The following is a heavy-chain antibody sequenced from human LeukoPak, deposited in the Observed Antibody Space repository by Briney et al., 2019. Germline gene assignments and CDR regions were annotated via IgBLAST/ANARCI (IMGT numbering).Heavy chain of an antibody. CDR2: ISGSGGST. J-gene: IGHJ4*02. V-gene: IGHV3-23*01. D-gene: IGHD2-8*01. CDR3: AKDRSCTNDICHGDFGY. CDR1: GFTFSSYA. Sequence: GGSLRLSCAASGFTFSSYAVSWVRQAPGKGLEWVSSISGSGGSTYSPDSVKGRFTISRDNSKNTLYLQMNSLRAEDTALYYCAKDRSCTNDICHGDFGYWGQGTLVTVSS.